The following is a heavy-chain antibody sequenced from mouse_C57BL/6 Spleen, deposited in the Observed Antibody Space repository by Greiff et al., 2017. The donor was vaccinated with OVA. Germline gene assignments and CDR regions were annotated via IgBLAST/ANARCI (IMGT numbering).Heavy chain of an antibody. J-gene: IGHJ1*03. CDR1: GFTFSDAW. CDR3: TRPTVVEDWYFDV. Sequence: EVQLVESGGGLVQPGGSMKLSCAASGFTFSDAWMDWVRQSPEKGLEWVAEIRNKANNHATYYAESVKGRFTISRDDSKSSVYLQMNSLRAEDTGIYYCTRPTVVEDWYFDVWGTGTTVTVSS. V-gene: IGHV6-6*01. CDR2: IRNKANNHAT. D-gene: IGHD1-1*01.